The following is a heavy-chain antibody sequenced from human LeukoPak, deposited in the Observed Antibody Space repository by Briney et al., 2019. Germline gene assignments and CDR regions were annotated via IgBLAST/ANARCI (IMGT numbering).Heavy chain of an antibody. J-gene: IGHJ4*02. CDR3: VKGGYDFVEVAYFDF. CDR1: GYSFKKYA. D-gene: IGHD5-12*01. V-gene: IGHV3-23*01. CDR2: IIASSGST. Sequence: GGSLRLSCAASGYSFKKYAMSWVRQAPGKGLEWVSIIIASSGSTFYADSVKGRFTISRDNSKNTLYLQMKSLRTEDTAVYYCVKGGYDFVEVAYFDFWGQGALVTVSS.